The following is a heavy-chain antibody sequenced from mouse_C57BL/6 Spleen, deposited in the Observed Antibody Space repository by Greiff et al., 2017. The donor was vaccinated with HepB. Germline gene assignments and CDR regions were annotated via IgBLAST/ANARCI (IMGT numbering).Heavy chain of an antibody. CDR3: ARGDYYGSDY. CDR1: GYTFTSYW. Sequence: QVQLKQPGAELVRPGSSVKLSCKASGYTFTSYWMHWVKQRPIHGLEWIGNIDPSDSETHYNQKFKDKATLTVDKSSSTAYMQLSSLTSEDSAVYYCARGDYYGSDYWGQGTTLTVSS. J-gene: IGHJ2*01. CDR2: IDPSDSET. V-gene: IGHV1-52*01. D-gene: IGHD1-1*01.